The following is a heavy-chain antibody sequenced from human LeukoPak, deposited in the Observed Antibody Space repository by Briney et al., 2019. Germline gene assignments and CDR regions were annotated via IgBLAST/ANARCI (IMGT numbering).Heavy chain of an antibody. J-gene: IGHJ4*02. V-gene: IGHV4-59*01. D-gene: IGHD3-22*01. CDR2: IYHSGST. Sequence: KPSETLSLTCTVSGGSTSTYYWSWIRQPPEKGLEWIGYIYHSGSTNYSPSLKSRVTISIDTSKNQFSLKLSSVTAADTAIYFCARSFYYDSSGFDYWGQGTLVTVSS. CDR1: GGSTSTYY. CDR3: ARSFYYDSSGFDY.